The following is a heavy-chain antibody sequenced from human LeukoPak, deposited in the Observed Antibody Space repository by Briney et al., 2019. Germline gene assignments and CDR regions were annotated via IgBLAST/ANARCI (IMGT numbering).Heavy chain of an antibody. V-gene: IGHV1-69*05. CDR1: GGTFSSYA. CDR2: IIPIFGTA. D-gene: IGHD2-2*01. J-gene: IGHJ6*03. CDR3: ASSATVVPAAEPNLDYYYYYMDV. Sequence: GSSVKVSCKASGGTFSSYAISWVRQAPGQGLEWMGGIIPIFGTANYAQKFQGRVTITTDVSTSTAYMELSSLRSEDTAVYYCASSATVVPAAEPNLDYYYYYMDVWGKGTTVTVSS.